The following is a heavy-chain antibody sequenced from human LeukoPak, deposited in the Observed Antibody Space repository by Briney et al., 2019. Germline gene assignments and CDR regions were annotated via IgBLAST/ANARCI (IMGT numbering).Heavy chain of an antibody. CDR1: GYTFTSYG. Sequence: GASVKVSCKASGYTFTSYGISWVRQAPGQGLEWMGWISAYNGNTNYAQKLQGRVTMTTATSTSTAYMELRSLRSDDTAVYYCARDGYYDSSGYYYRTFDYWGQGTLVTVSS. D-gene: IGHD3-22*01. J-gene: IGHJ4*02. V-gene: IGHV1-18*01. CDR3: ARDGYYDSSGYYYRTFDY. CDR2: ISAYNGNT.